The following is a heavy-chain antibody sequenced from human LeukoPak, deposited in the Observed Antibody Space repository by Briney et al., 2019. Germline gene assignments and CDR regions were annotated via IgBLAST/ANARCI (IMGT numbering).Heavy chain of an antibody. CDR3: ARGRGSSWYRGLLSGLFFDY. V-gene: IGHV4-34*01. D-gene: IGHD6-13*01. Sequence: PSETLSLTCAVYGGSFSGYYWSWIRQPPGKGLEWIGEINHSGSTNYNPSLKSQVTISVDTSKNQFSLKLSSVTAADTAVYYCARGRGSSWYRGLLSGLFFDYWGQGTLVTVSS. CDR1: GGSFSGYY. CDR2: INHSGST. J-gene: IGHJ4*02.